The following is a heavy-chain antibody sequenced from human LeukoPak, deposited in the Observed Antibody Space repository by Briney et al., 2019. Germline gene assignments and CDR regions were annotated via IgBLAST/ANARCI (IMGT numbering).Heavy chain of an antibody. CDR1: GGSIGWDY. CDR3: AREEYFQDSNGYSYYFHS. CDR2: IYKSGST. J-gene: IGHJ4*02. D-gene: IGHD3-22*01. Sequence: SKTLSLTCTVSGGSIGWDYWSWIRQSAGKGLEWIGRIYKSGSTNYNPSFRSRVTMSVDTSKNQFSLNVTSVTAADTAVYYCAREEYFQDSNGYSYYFHSWGQGSLVTVSS. V-gene: IGHV4-4*07.